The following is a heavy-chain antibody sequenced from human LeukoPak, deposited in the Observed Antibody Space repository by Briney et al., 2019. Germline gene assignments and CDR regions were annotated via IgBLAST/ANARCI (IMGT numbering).Heavy chain of an antibody. V-gene: IGHV3-23*01. CDR1: GLTFSTYA. Sequence: GGSLRLSCAASGLTFSTYAMSWVRQAPGKGLEWVSMISSSGVSTYYAGSVEGRFTTSRDNSKNTLYLQMNSLRVEDTAVYYCAKRAVGLTFDYWGQGTLVTVSS. CDR2: ISSSGVST. J-gene: IGHJ4*02. D-gene: IGHD1-26*01. CDR3: AKRAVGLTFDY.